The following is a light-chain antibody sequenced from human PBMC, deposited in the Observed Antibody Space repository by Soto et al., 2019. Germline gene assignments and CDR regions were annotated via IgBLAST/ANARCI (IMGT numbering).Light chain of an antibody. V-gene: IGLV2-23*01. CDR3: CSYAGSSTSWV. CDR2: EGS. Sequence: QSALTQPASVSGSHGQSITISCTGTRSDVGSYNRVSWYQQHPGKAPKLMIYEGSKRPSGVSNRFSGSKSGNTASLTISGLQAEDEADYYCCSYAGSSTSWVFGGGTKLTVL. J-gene: IGLJ3*02. CDR1: RSDVGSYNR.